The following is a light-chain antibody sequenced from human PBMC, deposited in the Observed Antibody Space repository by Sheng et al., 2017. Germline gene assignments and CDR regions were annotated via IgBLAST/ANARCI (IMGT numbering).Light chain of an antibody. Sequence: EIVMTQSPATLSVSPGERATLSCRASQSVSNYLAWYQQKPGQAPRLLIYGASTRATGIPARFSGSGSGTDFALTISRLEPEDFAVYCCQQYGSSPWTFGQGTKVEIK. CDR2: GAS. J-gene: IGKJ1*01. CDR1: QSVSNY. CDR3: QQYGSSPWT. V-gene: IGKV3-20*01.